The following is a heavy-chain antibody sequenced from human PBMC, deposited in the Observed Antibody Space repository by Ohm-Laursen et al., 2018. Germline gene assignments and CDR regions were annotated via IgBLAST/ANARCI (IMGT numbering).Heavy chain of an antibody. CDR3: ARVEQQLTYYFDY. Sequence: PSDTLSLTCSVSGYSISSGYYWGWIRQPPGKGLEWIGSIYHSGSTYYNPSLKSRVTISVDTSKNQFSLKLSSVTAADTAVYYCARVEQQLTYYFDYWGQGTLVTVPS. V-gene: IGHV4-38-2*02. D-gene: IGHD6-13*01. CDR2: IYHSGST. CDR1: GYSISSGYY. J-gene: IGHJ4*02.